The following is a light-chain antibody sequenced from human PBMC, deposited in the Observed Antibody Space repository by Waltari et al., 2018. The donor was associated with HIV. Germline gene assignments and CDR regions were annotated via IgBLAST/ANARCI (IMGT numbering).Light chain of an antibody. V-gene: IGKV4-1*01. CDR2: WAS. Sequence: DIVMTQSPDYLAVSLGERATINCKSSQSVFYSSNNKNYLAWYQQKPGQPPKLLIYWASTRESGVPDRFSGSGSGTDFTLTISSLQAEDVAVYYCQQYYSTPIAFGPGTKVHIK. CDR1: QSVFYSSNNKNY. CDR3: QQYYSTPIA. J-gene: IGKJ3*01.